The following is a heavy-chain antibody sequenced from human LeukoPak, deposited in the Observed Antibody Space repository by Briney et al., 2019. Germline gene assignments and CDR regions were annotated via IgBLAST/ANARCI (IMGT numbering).Heavy chain of an antibody. Sequence: SETLSLTCSVSGGSISSSSSYWGWIRQPPGKGLEWIGSIYYSGSSFDNPALKSRVTISVDTSKNQFSLRLSSVTAADTAVYYCARHRSGWLQSSFDYWGQGTLVTVSS. CDR2: IYYSGSS. CDR1: GGSISSSSSY. CDR3: ARHRSGWLQSSFDY. D-gene: IGHD5-24*01. V-gene: IGHV4-39*01. J-gene: IGHJ4*02.